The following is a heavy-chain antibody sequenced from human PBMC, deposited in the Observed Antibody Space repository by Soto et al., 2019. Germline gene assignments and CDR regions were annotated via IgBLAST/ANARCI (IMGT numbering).Heavy chain of an antibody. CDR3: AKVYYSGTFPGAFDI. Sequence: GGSLRLSCAVSGFTFSNYAIHWVRQAPGKGLEWVSGISAGGSSTFYADSVKGRFTISRDNSMNTLYLHMNSLRAEDTAVYYCAKVYYSGTFPGAFDIWGQGTLVTVSS. V-gene: IGHV3-23*01. CDR2: ISAGGSST. CDR1: GFTFSNYA. D-gene: IGHD1-26*01. J-gene: IGHJ3*02.